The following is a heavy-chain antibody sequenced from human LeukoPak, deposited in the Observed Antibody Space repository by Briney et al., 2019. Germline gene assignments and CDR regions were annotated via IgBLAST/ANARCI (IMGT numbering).Heavy chain of an antibody. J-gene: IGHJ4*02. Sequence: GASVQVSSKASGSTFTNYGFSWVRQAPGQGLEWLGWISVYNGNTNSAQNLQGRVTMTTDTSTSTAYMELGSLRSDDTAVYYCARGVVGYSSGWYYFDYWGRGTLVTVSS. CDR1: GSTFTNYG. V-gene: IGHV1-18*04. CDR3: ARGVVGYSSGWYYFDY. CDR2: ISVYNGNT. D-gene: IGHD6-19*01.